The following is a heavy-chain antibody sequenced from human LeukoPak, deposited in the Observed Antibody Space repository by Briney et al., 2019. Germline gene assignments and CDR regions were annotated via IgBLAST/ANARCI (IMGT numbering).Heavy chain of an antibody. CDR1: GFTFSSYS. CDR2: LSSSGSTI. V-gene: IGHV3-48*04. CDR3: ARDITPYYYMDV. D-gene: IGHD3-10*01. Sequence: PGGSLRLSCAASGFTFSSYSMNWVRQAPGKGLEWVSYLSSSGSTIYYADSVKGRFTISRDNAKNSLYLQMNSLRAEDTAVYYCARDITPYYYMDVWGKGTTVTVSS. J-gene: IGHJ6*03.